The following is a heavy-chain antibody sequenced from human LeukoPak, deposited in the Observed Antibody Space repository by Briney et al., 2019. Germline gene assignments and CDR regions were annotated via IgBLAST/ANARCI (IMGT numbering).Heavy chain of an antibody. Sequence: GASVKVSCNVSEYALSQLAMHWVRQAPGKGLEWMGGFDPENGETIYAQKFQGRVTMTEDTSTDTAYMELRSLRSDDTAVYYCARQWREYYYYYMDVWGKGTTVTVSS. CDR2: FDPENGET. CDR3: ARQWREYYYYYMDV. D-gene: IGHD6-19*01. V-gene: IGHV1-24*01. J-gene: IGHJ6*03. CDR1: EYALSQLA.